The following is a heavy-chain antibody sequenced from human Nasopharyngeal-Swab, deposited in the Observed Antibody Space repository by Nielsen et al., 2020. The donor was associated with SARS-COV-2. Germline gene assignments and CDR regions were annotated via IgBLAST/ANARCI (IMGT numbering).Heavy chain of an antibody. D-gene: IGHD1-14*01. Sequence: GESLKISCVASGFTFSSYWMQWVRQPPGKGLEWVARINSDGRTKDHADSLQGRFTIARDNAKNEVYLQLNGLRDEDTAVYYCGRAGSYRIDYWGQETLVTVSS. CDR1: GFTFSSYW. CDR3: GRAGSYRIDY. J-gene: IGHJ4*02. V-gene: IGHV3-74*01. CDR2: INSDGRTK.